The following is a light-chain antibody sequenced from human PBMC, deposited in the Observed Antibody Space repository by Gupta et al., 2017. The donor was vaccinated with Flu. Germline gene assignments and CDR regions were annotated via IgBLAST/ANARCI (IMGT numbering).Light chain of an antibody. CDR2: EVI. V-gene: IGLV2-18*02. Sequence: SSDDVSYYRFSCYHQHPATAPTLMINEVINRPSAVPARCSGSTSGNTAALPISALQAEDEADYYCSSYTSSYTYVFGTGTKVTVL. CDR1: SSDDVSYYR. J-gene: IGLJ1*01. CDR3: SSYTSSYTYV.